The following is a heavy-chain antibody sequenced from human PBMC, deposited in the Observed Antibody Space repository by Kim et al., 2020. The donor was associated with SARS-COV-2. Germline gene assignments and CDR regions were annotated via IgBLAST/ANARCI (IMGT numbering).Heavy chain of an antibody. D-gene: IGHD3-10*01. CDR2: ISWDGGST. CDR1: GFTFDDYT. Sequence: GGSLRLSCAASGFTFDDYTMHWVRQAPGKGLEWVSLISWDGGSTYYADSVKGRFTISRDNSKNSLYLQMNSLRTEDTALYYCAKDIFHESTLLWFGEPTFAFDIWGQGTMVTVSS. J-gene: IGHJ3*02. V-gene: IGHV3-43*01. CDR3: AKDIFHESTLLWFGEPTFAFDI.